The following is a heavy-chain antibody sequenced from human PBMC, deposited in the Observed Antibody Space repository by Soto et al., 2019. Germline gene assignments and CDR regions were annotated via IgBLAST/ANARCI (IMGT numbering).Heavy chain of an antibody. Sequence: QVQLQESGPGLVKPSQTLSLTCTVSGGSISSGGYYWSWIRQHPGKGLEWIGYISYSGSTYYNPSLKSRVAIAVDTSKNQFSLKLSSVTAADTAVYYCARTPAAAGTETFDYWGQGTLVTVSS. CDR3: ARTPAAAGTETFDY. CDR2: ISYSGST. V-gene: IGHV4-31*03. J-gene: IGHJ4*02. CDR1: GGSISSGGYY. D-gene: IGHD6-13*01.